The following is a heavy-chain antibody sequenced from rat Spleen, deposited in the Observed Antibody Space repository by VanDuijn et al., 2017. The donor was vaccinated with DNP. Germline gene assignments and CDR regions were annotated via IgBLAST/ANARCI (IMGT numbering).Heavy chain of an antibody. Sequence: EVQLVESGGGLVQPGRSLKLSCAASGFTFSGYFMAWVRQAPTKGLEWVASISYDGGDTYYPDSVKGRFTVARDNPKSSLYLQMDSLRSEDTATYYCATSLTGRAWGQGVMVTVSS. V-gene: IGHV5-20*01. CDR1: GFTFSGYF. J-gene: IGHJ2*01. D-gene: IGHD5-1*01. CDR2: ISYDGGDT. CDR3: ATSLTGRA.